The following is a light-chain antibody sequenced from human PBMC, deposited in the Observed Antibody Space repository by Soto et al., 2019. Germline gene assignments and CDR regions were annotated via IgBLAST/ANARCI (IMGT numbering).Light chain of an antibody. CDR1: QSVSTW. CDR3: QQYDNSRT. CDR2: DVS. Sequence: EIQLTQSPSTLSASVGDRVTITCRASQSVSTWLAWYQQKPGRAPRLLIYDVSNLESGVPSRFSGTGSGTEFTLTITSLQPEDFAIYYCQQYDNSRTFGQGTKVDIK. V-gene: IGKV1-5*01. J-gene: IGKJ1*01.